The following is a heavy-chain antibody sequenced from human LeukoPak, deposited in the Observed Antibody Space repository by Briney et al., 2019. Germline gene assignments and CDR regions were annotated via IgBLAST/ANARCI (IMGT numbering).Heavy chain of an antibody. J-gene: IGHJ5*02. CDR1: GFTVSSNS. CDR2: IYSRGET. V-gene: IGHV3-53*01. CDR3: AKDRVESPGWFDP. Sequence: GGSLRLSCAASGFTVSSNSMNWVRQAPGKGLEWVSVIYSRGETNYADSVKGRFTISRDNSKNTLYLQMNSLGAEDTAVYYCAKDRVESPGWFDPWGQGTLVTVSS.